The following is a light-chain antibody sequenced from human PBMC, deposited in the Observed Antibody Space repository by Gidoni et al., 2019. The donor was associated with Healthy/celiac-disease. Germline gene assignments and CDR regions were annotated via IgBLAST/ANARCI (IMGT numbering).Light chain of an antibody. Sequence: SSELPQPPSVSVSPGQTASITCSGDKSWDKYACWYQQRPGQSPVLVIYQDSKRPSGIPERFSGSNSRNTATLTISGTQAMDEADYYCQAWDSSTPVFGGGTKLTVL. V-gene: IGLV3-1*01. CDR1: KSWDKY. CDR2: QDS. CDR3: QAWDSSTPV. J-gene: IGLJ2*01.